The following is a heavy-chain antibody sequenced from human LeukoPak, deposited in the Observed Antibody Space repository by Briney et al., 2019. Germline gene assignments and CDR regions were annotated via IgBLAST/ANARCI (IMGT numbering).Heavy chain of an antibody. J-gene: IGHJ4*02. CDR1: GFTFSGYA. D-gene: IGHD6-6*01. CDR3: AKDEYTTTTVTFDY. V-gene: IGHV3-23*01. Sequence: GGSLRLSCAASGFTFSGYAMSWGRQAPGQGLEGVSGISGSGGSTSYADTVKGRFTISRDNSKKTPYLQMKSLRAEDTAGYYCAKDEYTTTTVTFDYWGQGTLGTVSS. CDR2: ISGSGGST.